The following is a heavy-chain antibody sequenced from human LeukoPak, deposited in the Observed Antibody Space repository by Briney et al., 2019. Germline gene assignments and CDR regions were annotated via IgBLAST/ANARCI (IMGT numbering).Heavy chain of an antibody. CDR3: ARDDGSYYFDY. D-gene: IGHD3-10*01. CDR2: IYHSGST. J-gene: IGHJ4*02. CDR1: GGSISSGGYS. Sequence: SETLSLTCAVSGGSISSGGYSWSWIRQPPGKGLEWIGYIYHSGSTYYNPSLKSRVTIPVDRSKNQFSLKLSSVTAADTAVYYCARDDGSYYFDYWGQGTLVTVSS. V-gene: IGHV4-30-2*01.